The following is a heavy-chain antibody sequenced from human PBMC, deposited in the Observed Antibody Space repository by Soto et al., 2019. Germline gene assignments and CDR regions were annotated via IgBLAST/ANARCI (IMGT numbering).Heavy chain of an antibody. J-gene: IGHJ4*02. CDR1: GLTFINHA. Sequence: QAGGSLRLSCAASGLTFINHAMNWVRQAPGKGLEWVSSISGSGTNTYYADSVKGRFTISRDNFKNTLSLQMNSLRAEDTAVYYCASTKDRAWAFDYWGQGALVTVSS. CDR3: ASTKDRAWAFDY. CDR2: ISGSGTNT. D-gene: IGHD7-27*01. V-gene: IGHV3-23*01.